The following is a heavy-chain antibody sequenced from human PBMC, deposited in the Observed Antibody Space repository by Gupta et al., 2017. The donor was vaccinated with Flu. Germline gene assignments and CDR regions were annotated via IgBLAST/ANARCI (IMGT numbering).Heavy chain of an antibody. CDR2: ISSISSYI. V-gene: IGHV3-21*02. Sequence: EVQLVESGGGVVKPGGSLRLSCAASGFTFSPYSVNWVRQAPGKGLEWISFISSISSYIYYADSVKGRFTISRDNAKNSLYLQMNSLRAEDTAVYYCARSWEPKAFTDYWGQGTLVTVSS. D-gene: IGHD1-14*01. CDR3: ARSWEPKAFTDY. J-gene: IGHJ4*02. CDR1: GFTFSPYS.